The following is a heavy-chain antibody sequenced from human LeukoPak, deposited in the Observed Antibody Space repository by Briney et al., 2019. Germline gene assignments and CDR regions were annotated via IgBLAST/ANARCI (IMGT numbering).Heavy chain of an antibody. CDR3: ARGRSGSYRKGLYYYYYYYMDV. D-gene: IGHD3-16*02. CDR2: IKRDGSER. V-gene: IGHV3-7*01. Sequence: GGSLRLSCVASEFSFSNYWMSWVRQAPGKGLEWVANIKRDGSERYYVDSVKGRLTISRDNAKNSLYLQINSLRAEDTAVYYCARGRSGSYRKGLYYYYYYYMDVWGKGTTVTVSS. CDR1: EFSFSNYW. J-gene: IGHJ6*03.